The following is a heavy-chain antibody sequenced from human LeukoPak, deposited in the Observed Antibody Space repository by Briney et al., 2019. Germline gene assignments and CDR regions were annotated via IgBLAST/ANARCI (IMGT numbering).Heavy chain of an antibody. Sequence: PSETLSLTCNVSGGSIRSSYWSWIRQPPGKGLEWIGYIYHSGSTNCNPSLKSRVTISVDTSQNQFSLKMSSVTAADTAIYYCARRLGGAAQFNYFDPWGQGTLVTVSS. CDR2: IYHSGST. J-gene: IGHJ5*02. CDR3: ARRLGGAAQFNYFDP. CDR1: GGSIRSSY. V-gene: IGHV4-59*08. D-gene: IGHD3-16*01.